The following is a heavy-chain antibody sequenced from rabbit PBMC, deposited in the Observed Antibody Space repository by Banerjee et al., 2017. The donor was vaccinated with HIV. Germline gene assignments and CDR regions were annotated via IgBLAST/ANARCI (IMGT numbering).Heavy chain of an antibody. J-gene: IGHJ4*01. CDR1: GFDFSSYG. CDR2: ITYGGSA. V-gene: IGHV1S47*01. CDR3: ARATRTMLINL. Sequence: QEQLVESGGGLVQPGGSLKLSCKASGFDFSSYGVSWVRQAPGKGLEWIGYITYGGSAYYASWVKGRFTISRDNAQNTLYLQLNSLTAADTATYFCARATRTMLINLWGQGTLVTVS. D-gene: IGHD2-1*01.